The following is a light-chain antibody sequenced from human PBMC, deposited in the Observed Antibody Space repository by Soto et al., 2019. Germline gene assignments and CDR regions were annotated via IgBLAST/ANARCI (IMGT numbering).Light chain of an antibody. CDR3: SSYAGSNNFV. V-gene: IGLV2-8*01. J-gene: IGLJ1*01. Sequence: QSVLTQPPSASGSPGQSVPISCTGTSSDIGAYIYVSWYQQHPGKAPKLMISEVSSRPSGVPERFSGSKSGNTASLTVSGLQACYEAHYYCSSYAGSNNFVFGTGTKLTVL. CDR2: EVS. CDR1: SSDIGAYIY.